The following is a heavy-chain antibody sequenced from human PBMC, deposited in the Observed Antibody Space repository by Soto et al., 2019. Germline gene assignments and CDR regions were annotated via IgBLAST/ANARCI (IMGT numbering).Heavy chain of an antibody. CDR3: ASDPYHVLMVNAPNLYGMDV. J-gene: IGHJ6*02. CDR2: ISTYNGNT. Sequence: ASVKVSCKASGYTFTTYDISWVRQAPGQGLEWMGRISTYNGNTNYPQSLQGRLTLTTDTSTTTAYMELRSLRSDDTAVYYCASDPYHVLMVNAPNLYGMDVWGHGTTVTVSS. CDR1: GYTFTTYD. D-gene: IGHD2-8*01. V-gene: IGHV1-18*01.